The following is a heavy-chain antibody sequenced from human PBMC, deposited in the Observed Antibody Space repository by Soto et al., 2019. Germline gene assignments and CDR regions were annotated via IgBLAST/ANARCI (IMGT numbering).Heavy chain of an antibody. D-gene: IGHD3-10*01. V-gene: IGHV1-2*04. Sequence: GASVKVSCKASGYTFTGYYMHWVRQAPGQGLEWMGWINPNSGGTNYAQKFQGWVTMTRDTSISTAYMELSRLSSDDTAVSYSARQTPGSYYLVLAYWGQGTLVTVSS. J-gene: IGHJ4*02. CDR1: GYTFTGYY. CDR3: ARQTPGSYYLVLAY. CDR2: INPNSGGT.